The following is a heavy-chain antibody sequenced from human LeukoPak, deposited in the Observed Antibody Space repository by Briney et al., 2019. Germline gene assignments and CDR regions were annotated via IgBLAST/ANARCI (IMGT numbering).Heavy chain of an antibody. CDR1: GGSIRSSSYH. CDR3: ARLTGRDSCDWPYFHY. CDR2: IHYSGST. V-gene: IGHV4-39*01. Sequence: SETLSLTCTVSGGSIRSSSYHWGWVRQPPGKGLEWIGNIHYSGSTSYNPSLKSRVTISVDTSNNQFSLKLSSVTAADTAVFYCARLTGRDSCDWPYFHYWGQGALVTVSA. D-gene: IGHD2-15*01. J-gene: IGHJ4*01.